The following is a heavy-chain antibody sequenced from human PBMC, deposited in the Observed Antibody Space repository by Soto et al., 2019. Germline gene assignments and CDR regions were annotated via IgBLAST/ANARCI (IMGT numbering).Heavy chain of an antibody. CDR2: IIPIFGTA. Sequence: VEVSCAAWGGSFSSYAISWVRQAHGQGLEWMGGIIPIFGTANYAQKFQGRVTITADESTSTAYMELSSLRSEDTAVYYCARGTTYYYGSGSYRVGAFDIWGQGTMVTVSS. V-gene: IGHV1-69*01. CDR1: GGSFSSYA. CDR3: ARGTTYYYGSGSYRVGAFDI. J-gene: IGHJ3*02. D-gene: IGHD3-10*01.